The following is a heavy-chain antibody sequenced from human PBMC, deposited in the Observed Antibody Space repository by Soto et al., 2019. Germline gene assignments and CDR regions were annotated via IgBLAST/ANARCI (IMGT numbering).Heavy chain of an antibody. CDR3: ARDHDYAFDY. J-gene: IGHJ4*02. CDR1: GFTFSAYS. D-gene: IGHD4-17*01. V-gene: IGHV3-48*01. CDR2: IGGISRTI. Sequence: EVQLVESGGGLVQPGGSLRLSCSASGFTFSAYSMNWVRQAPGKGLEWVSYIGGISRTISYADSVEGRFTISRDNAKDSLFLQMNSRRAEYTDLYYCARDHDYAFDYWGQGALVTVSS.